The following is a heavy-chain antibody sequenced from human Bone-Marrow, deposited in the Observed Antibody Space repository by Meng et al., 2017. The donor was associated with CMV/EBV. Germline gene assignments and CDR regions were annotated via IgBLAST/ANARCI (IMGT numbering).Heavy chain of an antibody. CDR3: ARGNVLRFFSPAPDAFDI. J-gene: IGHJ3*02. CDR1: GGSINSYY. Sequence: SETLSLTCTVSGGSINSYYFNWIRQPPGKGLEWIGEINHSGSTNYNPSLKSRVTISVDTSKNQFPPKLSSVTAADTAVYYCARGNVLRFFSPAPDAFDIWGQGTRVTV. V-gene: IGHV4-34*01. CDR2: INHSGST. D-gene: IGHD3-3*01.